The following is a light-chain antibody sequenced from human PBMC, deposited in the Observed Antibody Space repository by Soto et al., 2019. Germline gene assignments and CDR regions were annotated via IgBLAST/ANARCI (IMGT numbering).Light chain of an antibody. CDR3: QSYDSGLSIWV. J-gene: IGLJ3*02. Sequence: QSVLTQPPSVSGAPGQRVIISCTGSRSNIGAGYVVQWYRRLPGPAPKLLIYGNNNRPSGVPDRFSGSKSGTSASLAIAGLQAEDEADYSCQSYDSGLSIWVFGGGTKLTVL. V-gene: IGLV1-40*01. CDR1: RSNIGAGYV. CDR2: GNN.